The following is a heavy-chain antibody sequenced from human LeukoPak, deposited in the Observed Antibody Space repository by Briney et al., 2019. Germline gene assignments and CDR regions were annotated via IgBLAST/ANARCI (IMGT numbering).Heavy chain of an antibody. V-gene: IGHV4-61*02. Sequence: PSQTLSLTCTVSGGSISSGSYYWSWIRQPAGKGLEWIGRIYTSGSTNYNPSLKSRVTTSVDTSKNQFSLKLSSVTAADTAVYYCAREGLGGYFDYWGQGTLVTVSS. D-gene: IGHD3-16*01. J-gene: IGHJ4*02. CDR1: GGSISSGSYY. CDR3: AREGLGGYFDY. CDR2: IYTSGST.